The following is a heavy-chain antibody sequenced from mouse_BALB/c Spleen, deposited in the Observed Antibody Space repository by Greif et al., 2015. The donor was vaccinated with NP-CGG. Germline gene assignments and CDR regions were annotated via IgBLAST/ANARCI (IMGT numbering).Heavy chain of an antibody. CDR2: IDPANGNT. CDR1: GFNIKDTY. Sequence: VQLQQSGAELVKPGASVKLSCTASGFNIKDTYMHWVKQRPEQGLEWIGRIDPANGNTKFDPKFQGKATITADTSSNTAYLQLSSLTSEDTAVYYCAADDGWFAYWGQGTLVTVSA. V-gene: IGHV14-3*02. D-gene: IGHD2-3*01. CDR3: AADDGWFAY. J-gene: IGHJ3*01.